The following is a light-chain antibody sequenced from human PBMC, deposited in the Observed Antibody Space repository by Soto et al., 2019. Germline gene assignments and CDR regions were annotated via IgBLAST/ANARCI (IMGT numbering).Light chain of an antibody. J-gene: IGKJ2*02. Sequence: DIQMTQSPSTLSASVGDRVSITCRASHSIGTWLAWHQQKPGKAPKSLINKASNLETVVPSRFNGSGSGTEFTHTISRLQPDDVATDFRQQYNTYPGTFRQGTKLEIK. CDR3: QQYNTYPGT. CDR2: KAS. V-gene: IGKV1-5*03. CDR1: HSIGTW.